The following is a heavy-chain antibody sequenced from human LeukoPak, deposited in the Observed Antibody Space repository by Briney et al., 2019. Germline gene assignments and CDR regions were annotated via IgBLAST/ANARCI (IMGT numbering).Heavy chain of an antibody. CDR2: ISGSGSST. Sequence: GASLRLSCAVSGITFSSYAMTWVRQAPGKGLEWVSTISGSGSSTYYAGSVKGQFTISRDNSKNTLYLQMNSLRAEDTAVYYCAKGAPYSSGWYSDYWGQGTLVTVSS. D-gene: IGHD6-19*01. J-gene: IGHJ4*02. V-gene: IGHV3-23*01. CDR3: AKGAPYSSGWYSDY. CDR1: GITFSSYA.